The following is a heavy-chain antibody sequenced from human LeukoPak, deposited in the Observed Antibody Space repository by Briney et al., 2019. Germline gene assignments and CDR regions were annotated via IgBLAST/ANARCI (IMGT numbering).Heavy chain of an antibody. J-gene: IGHJ4*02. V-gene: IGHV3-30*03. CDR3: ASTTGDWTYDY. CDR1: GFTFSSYG. CDR2: ISYDGSNK. Sequence: PGGSLRLSCAASGFTFSSYGMHWVRQAPGKGLEWVAVISYDGSNKYYADSVKGRFTISRDNSKNTLYLQMNSLRLEDTAVYFCASTTGDWTYDYWGQGTLVTVSS. D-gene: IGHD1-7*01.